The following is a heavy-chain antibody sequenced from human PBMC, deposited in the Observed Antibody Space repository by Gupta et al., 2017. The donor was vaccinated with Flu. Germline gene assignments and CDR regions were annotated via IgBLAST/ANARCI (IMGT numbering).Heavy chain of an antibody. D-gene: IGHD6-19*01. CDR3: ARLEAVAGYGGGFGYMDV. V-gene: IGHV5-51*01. J-gene: IGHJ6*03. Sequence: AWVRQMPGKGLEWMGISYTGDSDTRYRTSFQGQVTISADKSISTAYTQGSSLKASETAMYYCARLEAVAGYGGGFGYMDVWGKGTTVTVSS. CDR2: SYTGDSDT.